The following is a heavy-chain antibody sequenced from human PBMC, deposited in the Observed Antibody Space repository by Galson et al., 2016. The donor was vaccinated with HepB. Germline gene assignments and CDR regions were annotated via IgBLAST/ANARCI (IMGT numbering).Heavy chain of an antibody. D-gene: IGHD3-22*01. J-gene: IGHJ3*02. CDR2: ITAGSGNT. Sequence: SVKVSCKASGYTFTNYAMHWVRQAPGQRLEWMGWITAGSGNTKYSQKFQGRVTITRDTSVTTAYLELGSPRSEDTAVYYGAGASYYDSSGHDVFDIWGQGTMVTVSS. V-gene: IGHV1-3*01. CDR1: GYTFTNYA. CDR3: AGASYYDSSGHDVFDI.